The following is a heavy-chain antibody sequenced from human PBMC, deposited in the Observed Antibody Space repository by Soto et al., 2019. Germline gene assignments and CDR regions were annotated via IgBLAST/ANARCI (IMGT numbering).Heavy chain of an antibody. CDR1: GGTLNSQS. D-gene: IGHD6-6*01. V-gene: IGHV1-69*06. Sequence: QVQVFQSGAEVKKPGSSVRVSCKVSGGTLNSQSITWVRQAPGQGLEWMGGIIPMFGTPTDAQKFRGRVTISADTSTSTVYKELRILSSQETAVYYCATSLPARRKPYNWLNAWGQGTLVTVSS. J-gene: IGHJ5*02. CDR2: IIPMFGTP. CDR3: ATSLPARRKPYNWLNA.